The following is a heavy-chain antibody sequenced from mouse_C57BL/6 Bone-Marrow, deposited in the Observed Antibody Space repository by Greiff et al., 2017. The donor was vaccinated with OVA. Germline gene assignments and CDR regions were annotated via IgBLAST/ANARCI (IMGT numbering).Heavy chain of an antibody. D-gene: IGHD2-5*01. CDR3: TRSYSNYVDFDY. V-gene: IGHV1-15*01. Sequence: VQLKESGAELVRPGASVTLSCKASGYTFTDYAMHWVKQTPVHGLAWIGAIDPETGGTAYNQKFKGKAILTADKSSSTAYMELRSLTSEDSAVYYCTRSYSNYVDFDYWGQGTTLTVSS. CDR1: GYTFTDYA. CDR2: IDPETGGT. J-gene: IGHJ2*01.